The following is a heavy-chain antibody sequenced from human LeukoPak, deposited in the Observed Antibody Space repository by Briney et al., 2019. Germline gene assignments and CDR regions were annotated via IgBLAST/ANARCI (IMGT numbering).Heavy chain of an antibody. Sequence: GGPLRLSCAASGFAFSDFYMFWIRQAPGKGLEWISYISNSGSTLYYADSVKGRFTISRDNDKNLLYLQMNSLRAEDTAVYYCARESMKGAIFGAGRSYFDYWGQGTLVTVSS. CDR1: GFAFSDFY. D-gene: IGHD3-3*01. J-gene: IGHJ4*02. CDR2: ISNSGSTL. CDR3: ARESMKGAIFGAGRSYFDY. V-gene: IGHV3-11*04.